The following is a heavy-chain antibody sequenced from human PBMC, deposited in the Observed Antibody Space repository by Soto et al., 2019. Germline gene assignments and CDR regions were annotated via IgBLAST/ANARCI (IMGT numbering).Heavy chain of an antibody. Sequence: ASVKVSCKASGYTFTTYGINWVRQAPGQGLEWMGWISAYNGNTNYAQKLQGRVTMTTDTSTSTAYMELRSLRSNDTAVYYCARDGIAAAETAFDYWGQGTLVTVSS. D-gene: IGHD6-13*01. V-gene: IGHV1-18*01. J-gene: IGHJ4*02. CDR2: ISAYNGNT. CDR3: ARDGIAAAETAFDY. CDR1: GYTFTTYG.